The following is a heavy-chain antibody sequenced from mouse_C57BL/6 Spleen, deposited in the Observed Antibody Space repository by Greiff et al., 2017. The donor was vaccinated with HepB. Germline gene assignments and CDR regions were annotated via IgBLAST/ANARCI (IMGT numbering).Heavy chain of an antibody. CDR3: ARDSYYFDY. J-gene: IGHJ2*01. Sequence: EVKLVESGGGLVKPGGSLKLSCAASGFTFSSYAMSWVRPTPEKRLEWVATISDGGSYTYYPDNVKGRFTISRDNAKNNLYLQMSHLKSEDTAMYYCARDSYYFDYWGQGTTLTVSS. V-gene: IGHV5-4*01. CDR1: GFTFSSYA. CDR2: ISDGGSYT.